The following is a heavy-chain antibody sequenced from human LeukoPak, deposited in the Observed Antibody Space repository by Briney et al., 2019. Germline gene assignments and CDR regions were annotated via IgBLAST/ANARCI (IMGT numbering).Heavy chain of an antibody. D-gene: IGHD1-7*01. CDR2: IDIDGSNT. J-gene: IGHJ4*02. CDR3: TRGGTTLDY. CDR1: GFTFSSYW. V-gene: IGHV3-74*01. Sequence: LPGGSLRLSCAASGFTFSSYWMHWVRQAPGKGLVWVSRIDIDGSNTAYADSVRGRFTISRDNAKNTLYLQMNSLRAEDTAVHYCTRGGTTLDYWGQGTLVTVSS.